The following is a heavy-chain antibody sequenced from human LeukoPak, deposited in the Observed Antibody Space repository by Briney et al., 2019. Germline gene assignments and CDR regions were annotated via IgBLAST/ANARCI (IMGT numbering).Heavy chain of an antibody. CDR1: GFTFSSYA. CDR2: ISSDGSNT. D-gene: IGHD6-19*01. J-gene: IGHJ4*02. V-gene: IGHV3-30*04. Sequence: PGGSLRLSCAASGFTFSSYAIHWVRQAPGKGLEWVAFISSDGSNTYYVDSVKGRFTISRDNPKNTLYLQMNSLRAEDTAVYYCARGGSSGWNPFDYWGQGTLVTVSS. CDR3: ARGGSSGWNPFDY.